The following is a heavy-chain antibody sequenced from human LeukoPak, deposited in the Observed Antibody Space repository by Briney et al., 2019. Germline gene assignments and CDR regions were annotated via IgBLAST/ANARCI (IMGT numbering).Heavy chain of an antibody. CDR2: IYYSGST. D-gene: IGHD1-26*01. CDR1: GSSISSYY. J-gene: IGHJ4*02. Sequence: SETLSLTCTVSGSSISSYYWSWIRQPPGKGLEWIGYIYYSGSTNYNPSLKSRVTISVDTSKNQFSLKLSSVTAADTAVYYCAREWELGGLDYWGQGTLVTVSS. V-gene: IGHV4-59*08. CDR3: AREWELGGLDY.